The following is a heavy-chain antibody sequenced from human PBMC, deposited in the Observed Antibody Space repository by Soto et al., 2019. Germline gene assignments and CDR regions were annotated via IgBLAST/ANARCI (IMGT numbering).Heavy chain of an antibody. CDR3: ARARLVVEGRFDY. CDR1: GFSFSDYY. D-gene: IGHD3-22*01. V-gene: IGHV3-11*06. Sequence: PGGSLRLSCAVSGFSFSDYYMNWIRQAPGKGLEWLSYISSTATYTNYADSVRGRFTISRDSAKNSLYLDMNGLRAEDTAVCYCARARLVVEGRFDYWGQGTLVTVSS. J-gene: IGHJ4*02. CDR2: ISSTATYT.